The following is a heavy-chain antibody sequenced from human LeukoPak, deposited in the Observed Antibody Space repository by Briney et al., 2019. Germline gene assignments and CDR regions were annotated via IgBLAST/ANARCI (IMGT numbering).Heavy chain of an antibody. J-gene: IGHJ6*02. CDR1: GFTFNGKNV. V-gene: IGHV3-30*18. CDR2: ISYDGYDGSNQ. Sequence: PGGSLRLSCAASGFTFNGKNVDHWVRQAPGKGLESVAFISYDGYDGSNQYYAHSVKGRFTISRDKSKNTLYLQMNSLRVEDTAIYYCAKGFHEVSILTGGMDVWGQGTTVTVSS. D-gene: IGHD7-27*01. CDR3: AKGFHEVSILTGGMDV.